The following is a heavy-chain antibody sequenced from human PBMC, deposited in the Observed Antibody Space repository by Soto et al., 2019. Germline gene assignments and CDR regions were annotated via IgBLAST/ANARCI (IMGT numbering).Heavy chain of an antibody. J-gene: IGHJ5*02. CDR2: IIPIFGTT. CDR1: GGTFSNYA. V-gene: IGHV1-69*15. D-gene: IGHD2-15*01. Sequence: QVQLVQSGAEVKKPGSSVKVSCKASGGTFSNYAITWVRQAPGQGLEWLGRIIPIFGTTDYAQKFQGRVTITADESTTTAYMGLSRLRSGDTAVYYCAKDGGREGYFGNWFDPWGQGTLVTVSS. CDR3: AKDGGREGYFGNWFDP.